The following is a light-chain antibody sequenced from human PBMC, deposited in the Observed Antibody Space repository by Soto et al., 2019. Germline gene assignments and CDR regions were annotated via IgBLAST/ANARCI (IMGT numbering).Light chain of an antibody. V-gene: IGLV2-23*01. CDR2: EAS. Sequence: QSALTQPASVSGSPGQSITISCTGRSSDVGFYNRVSWYQQHPGKAPKLMIYEASKRPSVVSHRFSGSSSANAASLTISGLQAEDEADYYCCSHVGTRFGTGTKLTVL. J-gene: IGLJ1*01. CDR3: CSHVGTR. CDR1: SSDVGFYNR.